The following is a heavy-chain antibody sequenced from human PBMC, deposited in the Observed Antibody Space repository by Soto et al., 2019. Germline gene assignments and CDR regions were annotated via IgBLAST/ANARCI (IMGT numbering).Heavy chain of an antibody. Sequence: GGSLRLSCVASGFTYINYAMHWVRQVPGKGLEWLAVVSHDGTLYPYADSVKGRFSISRDNSRKTLYLQMNSLRPEDTAVYYCVKDRSDTWSFDYWGQGT. V-gene: IGHV3-30*18. J-gene: IGHJ4*02. CDR2: VSHDGTL. CDR1: GFTYINYA. D-gene: IGHD2-8*02. CDR3: VKDRSDTWSFDY.